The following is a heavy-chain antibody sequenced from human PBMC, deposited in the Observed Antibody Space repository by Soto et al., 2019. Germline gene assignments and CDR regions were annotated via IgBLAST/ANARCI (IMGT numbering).Heavy chain of an antibody. CDR3: ASRKVTRDIVVVPAGLDY. CDR2: INHSGST. CDR1: GGSFSGYY. V-gene: IGHV4-34*01. Sequence: QVQLQQWGAGLLKPSETLSLTCAVYGGSFSGYYWSWIRQPPGKGLEWIGEINHSGSTNYNPSLRSRVTISVDTSKNQFSLKLSSVTAADTAVYYCASRKVTRDIVVVPAGLDYWGQGTLVTVSS. J-gene: IGHJ4*02. D-gene: IGHD2-2*01.